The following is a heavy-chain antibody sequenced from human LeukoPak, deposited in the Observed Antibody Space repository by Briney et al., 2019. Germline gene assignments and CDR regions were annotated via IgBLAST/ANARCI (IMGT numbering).Heavy chain of an antibody. CDR3: ARTPDWYFDL. J-gene: IGHJ2*01. Sequence: EWMGWISAYNGNTNYAQKLQGRVTMTTDTSTSTAYMELRSLRSDDTAVYYCARTPDWYFDLWGRGTLVTVSS. V-gene: IGHV1-18*01. CDR2: ISAYNGNT.